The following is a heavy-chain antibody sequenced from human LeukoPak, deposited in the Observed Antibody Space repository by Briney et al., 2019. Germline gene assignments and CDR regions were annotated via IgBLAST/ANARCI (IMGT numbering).Heavy chain of an antibody. CDR1: GYTFTGYY. D-gene: IGHD6-19*01. CDR3: ARDSGSGWYFEYFQH. CDR2: INPNSGGT. Sequence: ASVKVSCKASGYTFTGYYMHWVRQAPGQGLEWMGWINPNSGGTKYSQKFQGRVTFTRDTSATTAYMELSSLRSEDTAVYYCARDSGSGWYFEYFQHWGQGTLVTVSS. V-gene: IGHV1-2*02. J-gene: IGHJ1*01.